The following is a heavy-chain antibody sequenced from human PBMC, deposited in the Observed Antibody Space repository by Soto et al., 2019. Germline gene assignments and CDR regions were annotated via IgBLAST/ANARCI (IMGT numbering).Heavy chain of an antibody. J-gene: IGHJ4*02. D-gene: IGHD5-12*01. V-gene: IGHV3-48*02. CDR2: ISSSSSTI. CDR1: GFTFSSYS. Sequence: GGSLRLSCAASGFTFSSYSMNWVRQAPGKGLEWVSYISSSSSTIYYADSVKGRFTISRDNAKNSLYLQMNSLRDEDTAVYYCAREGYTKHLFQSIVATIKPYYFDYWGQGTLVTVSS. CDR3: AREGYTKHLFQSIVATIKPYYFDY.